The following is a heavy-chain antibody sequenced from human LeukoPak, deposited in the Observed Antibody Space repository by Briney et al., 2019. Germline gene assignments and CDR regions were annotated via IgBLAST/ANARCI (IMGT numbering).Heavy chain of an antibody. CDR2: ISSSSSYI. Sequence: GGSLRLSCAASGFTFSSYSMNWVRQAPGKGLEWVSSISSSSSYIYYADSVKGRFTISRDNAKNSLYLQMNSLRAEDTAVYYCARGYSSGWSNTWFDPWGQGTLVTVSS. D-gene: IGHD6-19*01. V-gene: IGHV3-21*01. J-gene: IGHJ5*02. CDR3: ARGYSSGWSNTWFDP. CDR1: GFTFSSYS.